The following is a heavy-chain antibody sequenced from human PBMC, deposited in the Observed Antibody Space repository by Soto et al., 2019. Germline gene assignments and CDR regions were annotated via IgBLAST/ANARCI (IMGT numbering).Heavy chain of an antibody. CDR1: GGSFSGFY. CDR2: INDSGTT. V-gene: IGHV4-34*02. CDR3: ARETSQNVYSHYRMDV. J-gene: IGHJ6*02. Sequence: QVQLEQWGAGLLKPSETLSLTCAIYGGSFSGFYWCWIRQPPGKGLEWIGEINDSGTTNYNPSLKSRVTISADTSKTHFSLRLTSVTAADTAVYYCARETSQNVYSHYRMDVWGQGTTVTVSS.